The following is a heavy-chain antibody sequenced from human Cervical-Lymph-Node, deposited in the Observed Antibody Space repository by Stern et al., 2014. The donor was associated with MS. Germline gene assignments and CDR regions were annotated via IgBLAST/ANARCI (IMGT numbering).Heavy chain of an antibody. J-gene: IGHJ1*01. CDR2: VHPTDGRT. CDR1: GDTFASYP. Sequence: QMQLVQSGSEVKKPGASVKVSCKASGDTFASYPIHWLRQAPGQGFVWIGIVHPTDGRTTYAQTFKGRVTLTRDTSTRTVYMELSSLRTEDTAMYFCANPLPYANWGQGTRVTVSS. D-gene: IGHD4-17*01. V-gene: IGHV1-46*03. CDR3: ANPLPYAN.